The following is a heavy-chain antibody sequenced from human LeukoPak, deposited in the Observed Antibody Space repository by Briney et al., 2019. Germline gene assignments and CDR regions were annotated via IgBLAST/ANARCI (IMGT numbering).Heavy chain of an antibody. CDR3: ARVGDFWSGYYDYYYYYGMDV. D-gene: IGHD3-3*01. CDR1: GDSVSSNSAA. J-gene: IGHJ6*02. Sequence: SQTLSLTCAISGDSVSSNSAAWNWIRQSPSRGLEWLGRTYYRSKWYNDYAVSVKSRITINPDTSKNQFSLQLNSVTPEDTAVYYCARVGDFWSGYYDYYYYYGMDVWGQGTTVTVSS. V-gene: IGHV6-1*01. CDR2: TYYRSKWYN.